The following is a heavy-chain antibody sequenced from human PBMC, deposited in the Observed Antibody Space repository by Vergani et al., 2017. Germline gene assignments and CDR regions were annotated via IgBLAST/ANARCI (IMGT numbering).Heavy chain of an antibody. CDR2: IKSKTDGGTT. V-gene: IGHV3-15*01. J-gene: IGHJ4*02. CDR1: GFTFSNAW. CDR3: TTDREVVPAAILFDY. D-gene: IGHD2-2*01. Sequence: VQLVESGGGVVQPGGSLRLSCAASGFTFSNAWMSWVRQAPGKGLEWVGRIKSKTDGGTTDYAAPVKGRFTISRDDSKNTLYLQMNSLKTEDTAVYYCTTDREVVPAAILFDYWGQGTLVTVSS.